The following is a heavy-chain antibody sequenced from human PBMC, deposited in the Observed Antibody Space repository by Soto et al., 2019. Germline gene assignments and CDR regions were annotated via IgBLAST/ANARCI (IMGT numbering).Heavy chain of an antibody. D-gene: IGHD3-16*01. CDR1: GFTFSSYA. J-gene: IGHJ4*02. V-gene: IGHV3-30-3*01. CDR2: ISYDGSNK. Sequence: QVQLVESGGGVVQPGRSLRLSCAASGFTFSSYAMHWVRQAPGKGLEWVAVISYDGSNKYYADSVKGRFTISRDNSKNTLYLQMNSLRAEDTGVYYCARAYEGDSFDSWGQGTLVTVSS. CDR3: ARAYEGDSFDS.